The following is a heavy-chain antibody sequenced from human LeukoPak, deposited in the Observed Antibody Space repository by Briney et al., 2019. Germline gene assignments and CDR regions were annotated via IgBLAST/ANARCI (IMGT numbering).Heavy chain of an antibody. J-gene: IGHJ3*02. V-gene: IGHV4-59*01. CDR2: IYYSGGT. Sequence: SETLSLTCTVSGGSISSYYWSWIRQPPGKGLEWIGYIYYSGGTNYNPSLKSRVTISVDTSKNQFSLKLSSVTAADTAVYYCARSITNFLDAFDIWGQGTMVTVSS. D-gene: IGHD3-3*01. CDR3: ARSITNFLDAFDI. CDR1: GGSISSYY.